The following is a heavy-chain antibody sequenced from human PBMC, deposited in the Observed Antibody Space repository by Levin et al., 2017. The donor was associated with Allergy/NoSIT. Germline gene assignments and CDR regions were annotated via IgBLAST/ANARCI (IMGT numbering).Heavy chain of an antibody. CDR3: AYLAAAARRLPGL. V-gene: IGHV3-48*03. CDR2: ISSSGSTI. CDR1: GFTFSSYE. Sequence: GGSLRLSCAASGFTFSSYEMNWVRQAPGKGLEWVSYISSSGSTIYYADSVKGRFTISRDNAKNSLYLQMNSLRAEDTAVYYCAYLAAAARRLPGLWGQGTLVTVSS. D-gene: IGHD6-13*01. J-gene: IGHJ4*02.